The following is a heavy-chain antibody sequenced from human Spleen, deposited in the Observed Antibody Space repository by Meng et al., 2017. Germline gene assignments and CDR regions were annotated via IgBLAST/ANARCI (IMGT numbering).Heavy chain of an antibody. Sequence: GASLKISCAASGFTFSSSWMSWVRQAPGKGLEWVANIKLDGSEKYYVDSVKGRFTISRDNAKNSLYLQINSLRAEDTAVYYCAKVWVRAFDYWGQGTLVTVSS. V-gene: IGHV3-7*01. J-gene: IGHJ4*02. CDR1: GFTFSSSW. CDR3: AKVWVRAFDY. CDR2: IKLDGSEK. D-gene: IGHD3-10*01.